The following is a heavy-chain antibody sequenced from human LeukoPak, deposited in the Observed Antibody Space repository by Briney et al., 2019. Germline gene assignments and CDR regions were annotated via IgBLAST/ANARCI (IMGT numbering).Heavy chain of an antibody. Sequence: GESLKISCRGSGYNFATYWIGWVRQHPGKGLEWLGIIYPSDSDTKYSPSFQGQVTISADKSTDTAYLQWSRLRASDTAIYYWVRKIYCTTARCHYGLDVWGQGTTVTVSS. CDR1: GYNFATYW. CDR3: VRKIYCTTARCHYGLDV. V-gene: IGHV5-51*01. J-gene: IGHJ6*02. CDR2: IYPSDSDT. D-gene: IGHD2-8*01.